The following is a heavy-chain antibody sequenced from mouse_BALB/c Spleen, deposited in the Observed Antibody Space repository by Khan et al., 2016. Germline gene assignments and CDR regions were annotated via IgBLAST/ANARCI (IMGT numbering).Heavy chain of an antibody. Sequence: EVKLVESVGGLVKPGGSLKLSCVASGFTFSDYYMYWVRQTPEKRLEWVATISDGGSYTYYPDSVKGRFTISRDNAKNNLYLQMSSLKSEDTAMYYCARDDRWFAYWGQGTLVTVSA. CDR3: ARDDRWFAY. CDR1: GFTFSDYY. CDR2: ISDGGSYT. V-gene: IGHV5-4*02. D-gene: IGHD2-14*01. J-gene: IGHJ3*01.